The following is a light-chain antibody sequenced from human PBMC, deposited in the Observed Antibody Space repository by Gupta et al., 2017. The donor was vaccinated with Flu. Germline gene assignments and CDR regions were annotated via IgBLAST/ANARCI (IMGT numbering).Light chain of an antibody. Sequence: QSVLTQPPSASGTPGPSVPISCFGSESNIRRSIVDWYQQLPGTAPKLLAFGNNHRPSGVPDRFSASKSGTSASLVISGLQSEDEADYYCAAWDDSVNDWLFGGGTKVTVL. V-gene: IGLV1-44*01. J-gene: IGLJ3*02. CDR2: GNN. CDR3: AAWDDSVNDWL. CDR1: ESNIRRSI.